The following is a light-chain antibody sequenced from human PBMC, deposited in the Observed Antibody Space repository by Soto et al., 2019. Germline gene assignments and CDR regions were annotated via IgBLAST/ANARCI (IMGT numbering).Light chain of an antibody. CDR1: SSDVGGYNY. V-gene: IGLV2-14*03. CDR2: AVN. J-gene: IGLJ2*01. Sequence: QSALTQPASVSGSPGQSITISCTGTSSDVGGYNYVSWYQHHPDKAPKLMIYAVNNRPSGVSHRFSGSKSGNTASLTISGLQAEDEAAYYCSSYSSTNTRLVFGGGTKLTVL. CDR3: SSYSSTNTRLV.